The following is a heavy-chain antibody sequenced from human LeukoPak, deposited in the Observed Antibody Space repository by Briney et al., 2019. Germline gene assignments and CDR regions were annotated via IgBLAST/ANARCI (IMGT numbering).Heavy chain of an antibody. J-gene: IGHJ3*02. CDR2: ISYDGSNK. D-gene: IGHD3-9*01. CDR1: GFTFSSYA. CDR3: AREAQYDILTGDSFAFDI. V-gene: IGHV3-30-3*01. Sequence: PGGSLRLSCAASGFTFSSYAMHWVRQAPGKGLEWVAVISYDGSNKYYADSVKGRFTISRDNSKNTLYLQMNSLRAEDTAVYYCAREAQYDILTGDSFAFDIWGQGTMVTVSS.